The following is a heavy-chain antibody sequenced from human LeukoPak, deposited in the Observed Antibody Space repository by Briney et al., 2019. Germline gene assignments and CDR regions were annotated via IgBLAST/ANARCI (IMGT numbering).Heavy chain of an antibody. D-gene: IGHD2-2*01. J-gene: IGHJ3*02. V-gene: IGHV3-9*01. CDR3: AKVDSSSTSCNGDAFDI. CDR1: GFTFDDYA. Sequence: GGSLRLSCAASGFTFDDYAMHWVRQAPGKGLEWVSGISWNSGSIGYADSVKGRFTISRDNAKNSLYLQMNSLRAEDTALYYCAKVDSSSTSCNGDAFDIWGQGTMVTVSS. CDR2: ISWNSGSI.